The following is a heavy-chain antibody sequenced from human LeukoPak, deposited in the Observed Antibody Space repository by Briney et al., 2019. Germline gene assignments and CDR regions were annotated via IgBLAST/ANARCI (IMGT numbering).Heavy chain of an antibody. CDR2: IRKNGRDQ. V-gene: IGHV3-30*02. CDR1: GFIFNKNG. CDR3: AKDWQWSQDY. Sequence: PGGPLRLSCVTSGFIFNKNGMHWVRQAPGKGLEWVSYIRKNGRDQYYADSVKGRFTISRDDSKNTVHLQITNLRSEDTAVYYCAKDWQWSQDYWGQGTLITVSS. D-gene: IGHD6-19*01. J-gene: IGHJ4*02.